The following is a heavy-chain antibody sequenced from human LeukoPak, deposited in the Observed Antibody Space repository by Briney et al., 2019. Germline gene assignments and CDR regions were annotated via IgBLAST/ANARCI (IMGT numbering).Heavy chain of an antibody. CDR3: ARHDYYDSSGYS. V-gene: IGHV2-70*04. CDR1: GFSLSTSGMR. CDR2: IDWDDDK. D-gene: IGHD3-22*01. J-gene: IGHJ5*02. Sequence: SGPALVKPTQTLTLTCTFSGFSLSTSGMRVRWIRQPPGKALEWLARIDWDDDKFYSTSLKTRLTITKDTSKNQVVLTMTNMDPVDTATYYCARHDYYDSSGYSWGQGTLVTVSS.